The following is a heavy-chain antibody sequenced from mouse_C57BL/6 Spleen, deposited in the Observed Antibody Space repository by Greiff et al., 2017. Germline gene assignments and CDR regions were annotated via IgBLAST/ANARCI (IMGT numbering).Heavy chain of an antibody. CDR2: IYPGDGDT. Sequence: VQLQQSGPELVKPGASVKISCKASGYAFSSSWVNWVKQRPGKGLEWIGRIYPGDGDTNYNGKFKGKATLTADKSSSTAYMQLSSLTSEDSAVYFCARGGTGNDYFDYWGQGTTLTVSS. J-gene: IGHJ2*01. CDR3: ARGGTGNDYFDY. D-gene: IGHD4-1*01. CDR1: GYAFSSSW. V-gene: IGHV1-82*01.